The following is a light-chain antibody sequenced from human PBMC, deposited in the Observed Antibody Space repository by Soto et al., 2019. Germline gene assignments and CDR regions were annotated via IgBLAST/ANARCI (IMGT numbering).Light chain of an antibody. CDR2: DAS. J-gene: IGKJ1*01. CDR1: QSISSW. Sequence: DIKMTQSPSTLSAYVGDRVTITCRASQSISSWLAWYQQKPGKAPKLLIYDASSLESGVPSRFSGSGSGTEFTPTISSLQPDDFATYYCQQYNSYSPTFGQGTKVDIK. V-gene: IGKV1-5*01. CDR3: QQYNSYSPT.